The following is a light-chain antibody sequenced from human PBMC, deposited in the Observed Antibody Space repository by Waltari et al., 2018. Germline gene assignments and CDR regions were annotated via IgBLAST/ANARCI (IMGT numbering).Light chain of an antibody. CDR3: ATWDDSLNGHMV. CDR1: YSNIGSTT. Sequence: QSVVTQPPSMSGTPGQRVTISCYGSYSNIGSTTVNWYQQLPETAPKLLIYSSDRRPSGVPDRFSGSKSGTSASLGISGLQSEDEADYYCATWDDSLNGHMVFGGGTKVTVL. CDR2: SSD. J-gene: IGLJ2*01. V-gene: IGLV1-44*01.